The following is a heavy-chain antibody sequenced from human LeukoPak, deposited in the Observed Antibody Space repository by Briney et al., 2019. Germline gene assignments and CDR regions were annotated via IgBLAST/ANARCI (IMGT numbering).Heavy chain of an antibody. Sequence: SGTLSLTCAVFDDSIYTNKWWSWVRQPPGQGLEWIGEVSQTGTTYYDPSLTGRITISVDRSRNQFSLTLRSATAADTGVYYCASHMAVPGTRGFDDWGQGIPVTVSS. J-gene: IGHJ4*02. CDR3: ASHMAVPGTRGFDD. CDR1: DDSIYTNKW. CDR2: VSQTGTT. D-gene: IGHD6-19*01. V-gene: IGHV4-4*02.